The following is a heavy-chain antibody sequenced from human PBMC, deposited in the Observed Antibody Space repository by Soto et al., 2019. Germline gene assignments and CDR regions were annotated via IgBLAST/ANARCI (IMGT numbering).Heavy chain of an antibody. Sequence: ASVKVSCKASGYSFANYTIHWVRQAPGQGLEWMGWLNPDTASTKFSPEFQGRVIITRDKSANTAFMQLTSLTSEDTALYYCARGGGYYGSGAYYRGYFDHWGLGTLVTVSS. D-gene: IGHD3-10*01. J-gene: IGHJ4*02. CDR2: LNPDTAST. CDR1: GYSFANYT. CDR3: ARGGGYYGSGAYYRGYFDH. V-gene: IGHV1-3*01.